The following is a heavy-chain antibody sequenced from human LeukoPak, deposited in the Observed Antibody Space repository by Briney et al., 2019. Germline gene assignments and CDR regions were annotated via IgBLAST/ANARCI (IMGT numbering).Heavy chain of an antibody. CDR3: VRDKVGYGSGVIDY. CDR2: ISRGSSPI. CDR1: GFTFSSYS. Sequence: GGSLRLSCAASGFTFSSYSMNWVRQAPGKGLEWISYISRGSSPIYYADSVKGRFTISRDNAKNSLFLQMSSLRAEDTAVYYCVRDKVGYGSGVIDYWGQGTLVTVSS. D-gene: IGHD3-10*01. V-gene: IGHV3-48*04. J-gene: IGHJ4*02.